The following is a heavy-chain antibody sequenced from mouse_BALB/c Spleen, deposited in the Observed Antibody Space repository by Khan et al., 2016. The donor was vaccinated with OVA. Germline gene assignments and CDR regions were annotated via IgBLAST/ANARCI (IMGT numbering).Heavy chain of an antibody. Sequence: EVQLQESGPGLVKPSQSLSLTCTVTGYSITTNYAWDWIRQFPGNKLEWMGYISYSGSTSYNPSLKSRISITRDTSKNPFFLQLNSVTTEDTATDYCAGKRYYGYAVDYWGQGTSVTVSS. CDR3: AGKRYYGYAVDY. D-gene: IGHD1-1*01. V-gene: IGHV3-2*02. CDR2: ISYSGST. CDR1: GYSITTNYA. J-gene: IGHJ4*01.